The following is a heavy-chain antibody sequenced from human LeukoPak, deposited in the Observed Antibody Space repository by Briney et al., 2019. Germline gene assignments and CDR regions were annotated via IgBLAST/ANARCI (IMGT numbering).Heavy chain of an antibody. CDR3: EVTMVRGSTDY. CDR2: IYYSGST. J-gene: IGHJ4*02. V-gene: IGHV4-39*07. D-gene: IGHD3-10*01. Sequence: SETLSLTCTVSGGSISSSSYYWGWIRQPPGKGLEWIGSIYYSGSTYYNPSLKSRVTISVNTSKNQFSLKLSSVTAADTAMYYCEVTMVRGSTDYWGQGTLVTVSS. CDR1: GGSISSSSYY.